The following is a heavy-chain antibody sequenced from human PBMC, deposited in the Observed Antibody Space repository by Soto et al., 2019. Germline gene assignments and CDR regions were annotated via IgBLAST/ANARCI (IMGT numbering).Heavy chain of an antibody. CDR1: GFTFSSYA. V-gene: IGHV3-30-3*01. J-gene: IGHJ4*02. Sequence: QVQLVESGGGVVQPGRSLRLSCAASGFTFSSYAMHWVRQAPGKGLEWVAVISYDGSNKYYADSVKGRFTISRDNSKNTLYLQMNSLRAEDTAVYYCARYLGGDTSLDYWGQGTLFTVSS. CDR2: ISYDGSNK. D-gene: IGHD2-21*02. CDR3: ARYLGGDTSLDY.